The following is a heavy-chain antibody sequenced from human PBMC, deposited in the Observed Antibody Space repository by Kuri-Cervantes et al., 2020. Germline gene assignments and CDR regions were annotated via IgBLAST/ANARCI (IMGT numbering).Heavy chain of an antibody. CDR3: ALAVAGIIDY. Sequence: SETLSLTCAVSGGSISSGGYSWSWIRQPPGKGLEWIGYIYHSGSTYYNPSLKSRVTISVDTSKNQFSLKLSSVTAADTAVYYCALAVAGIIDYWGQGTLVTVSS. J-gene: IGHJ4*02. CDR2: IYHSGST. V-gene: IGHV4-30-2*05. CDR1: GGSISSGGYS. D-gene: IGHD6-19*01.